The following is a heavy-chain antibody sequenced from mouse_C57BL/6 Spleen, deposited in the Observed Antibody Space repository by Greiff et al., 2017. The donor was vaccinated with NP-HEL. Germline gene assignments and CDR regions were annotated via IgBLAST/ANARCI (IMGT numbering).Heavy chain of an antibody. J-gene: IGHJ2*01. CDR2: IYPGDGET. CDR3: ARVGTTVVAPLDY. D-gene: IGHD1-1*01. V-gene: IGHV1-82*01. Sequence: VQLQQSGPELVKPGASVKISCKASGYAFSSSWMNWVKQRPGKGLEWIGRIYPGDGETNYNGKFKGKATLTADKSSSTAYMQLSSLTSEDSAVFFCARVGTTVVAPLDYWGQGTTLTVSS. CDR1: GYAFSSSW.